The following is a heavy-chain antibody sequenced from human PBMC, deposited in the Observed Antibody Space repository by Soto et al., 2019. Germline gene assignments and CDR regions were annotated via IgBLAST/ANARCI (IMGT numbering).Heavy chain of an antibody. Sequence: SVKLSCTASGGTFSSYAISWVRQAPGQGLEWMGGIIPIFGTANYAQKFQGRVTITADESTSTAYMELSSLRSEDTAVYYCARDFVVVVAASSYYYYGMDVWGQGTTVTVSS. CDR1: GGTFSSYA. D-gene: IGHD2-15*01. CDR2: IIPIFGTA. J-gene: IGHJ6*02. V-gene: IGHV1-69*13. CDR3: ARDFVVVVAASSYYYYGMDV.